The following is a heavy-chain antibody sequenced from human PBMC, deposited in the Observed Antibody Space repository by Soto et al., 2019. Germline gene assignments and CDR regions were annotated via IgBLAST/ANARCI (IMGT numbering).Heavy chain of an antibody. CDR3: ARGASSGSTLRYYGLDV. J-gene: IGHJ6*02. CDR1: GYTLTDYG. D-gene: IGHD6-25*01. V-gene: IGHV1-18*04. Sequence: QVHLVQSGAQVKKPGASVRVSCEASGYTLTDYGISWVRQATGQGLEWMGWISAYNGDTNSTQKFQGRVTMTTDASTNTAYMELKSLRSDDTAVYYCARGASSGSTLRYYGLDVWGQGTTVTVSS. CDR2: ISAYNGDT.